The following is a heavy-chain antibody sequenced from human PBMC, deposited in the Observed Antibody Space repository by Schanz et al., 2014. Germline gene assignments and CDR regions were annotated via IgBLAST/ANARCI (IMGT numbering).Heavy chain of an antibody. D-gene: IGHD3-3*01. CDR1: GFTFSSFG. CDR3: ARDKGGYYPFDY. Sequence: VQLVESGGGVVQPGGSLRLSCAASGFTFSSFGMHWVRQAPGKGLVWVSRTSNDGSFTTFADSVKGRFTISRDNAKNSLYLQMNSLRAEDTAVYYCARDKGGYYPFDYWGQGTLVTVSS. J-gene: IGHJ4*02. CDR2: TSNDGSFT. V-gene: IGHV3-74*01.